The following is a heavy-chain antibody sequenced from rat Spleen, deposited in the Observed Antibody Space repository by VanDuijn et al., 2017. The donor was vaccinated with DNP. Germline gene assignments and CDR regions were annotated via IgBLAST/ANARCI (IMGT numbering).Heavy chain of an antibody. CDR2: INNGGDKI. V-gene: IGHV5S13*01. CDR1: GFTFINYG. Sequence: EVKLVESGGGLVQPGRSLKLSCAASGFTFINYGMAWVRQAPTKGLEWVAFINNGGDKIYYRDSVKGRFTISRDNAENTVYLQMNSLRSEDTATYYCANYNYYDGTYWGQGVMVTVSS. D-gene: IGHD1-12*02. CDR3: ANYNYYDGTY. J-gene: IGHJ2*01.